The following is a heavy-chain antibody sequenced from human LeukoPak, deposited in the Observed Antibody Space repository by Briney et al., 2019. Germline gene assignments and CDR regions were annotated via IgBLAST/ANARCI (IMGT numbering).Heavy chain of an antibody. CDR3: ARRVVTARPGAFDI. J-gene: IGHJ3*02. Sequence: PGGSLRLSCAASGFTFSSYGMHWVRQAPGKGLEWVAFIRYDGSNKYYADSVKGRFTISRDNSKNTLYLQMNSLRAEDAAVYYCARRVVTARPGAFDIWGQGTMVTVSS. V-gene: IGHV3-30*02. CDR2: IRYDGSNK. CDR1: GFTFSSYG. D-gene: IGHD6-6*01.